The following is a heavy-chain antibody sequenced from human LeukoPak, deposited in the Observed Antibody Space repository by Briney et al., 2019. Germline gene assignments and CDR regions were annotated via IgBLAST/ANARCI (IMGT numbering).Heavy chain of an antibody. CDR3: AKDSGSYFDY. CDR2: ISGDGGST. V-gene: IGHV3-43*02. Sequence: GGSLRLSCAASGFTFDDYAMHWVRQAPGKGLEWVSLISGDGGSTYYADSVKGRFTISRDNSKNSLYPQMNSLRTEDTALYCCAKDSGSYFDYWGQRTLVTVSS. CDR1: GFTFDDYA. D-gene: IGHD1-26*01. J-gene: IGHJ4*02.